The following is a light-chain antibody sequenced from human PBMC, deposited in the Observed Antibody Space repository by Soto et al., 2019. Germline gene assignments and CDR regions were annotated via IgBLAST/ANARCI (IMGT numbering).Light chain of an antibody. Sequence: QSVLTQPASVSGSPGQSITISCTGTSSDVGSYNLVSWYQQHPGKAPKLMIYEVSNRPSGVSNRFSGSKSGNTASLTISGLQAEDEAGYYCSSYTTSSTLDVVFGGGTKVTVL. CDR2: EVS. CDR1: SSDVGSYNL. V-gene: IGLV2-14*02. CDR3: SSYTTSSTLDVV. J-gene: IGLJ2*01.